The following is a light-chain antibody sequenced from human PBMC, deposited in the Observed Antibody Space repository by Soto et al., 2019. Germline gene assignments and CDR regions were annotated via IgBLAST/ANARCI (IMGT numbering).Light chain of an antibody. J-gene: IGKJ5*01. CDR3: QNYNSAPLT. CDR1: QGISNY. Sequence: DIQMTQPPSSLTASVGDRVPITCRASQGISNYLSWYQQKTGKVHKLLIYAASPLQSGVQSRFSGSGSGTDFTLTISVLQPEDVATYYCQNYNSAPLTFGQGKRLVT. CDR2: AAS. V-gene: IGKV1-27*01.